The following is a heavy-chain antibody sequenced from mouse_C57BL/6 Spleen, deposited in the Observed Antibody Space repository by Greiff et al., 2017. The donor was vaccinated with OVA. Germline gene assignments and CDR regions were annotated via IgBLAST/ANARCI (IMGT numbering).Heavy chain of an antibody. J-gene: IGHJ2*01. CDR3: ARWGGSSPDY. CDR1: GYSFTGYY. D-gene: IGHD1-1*01. CDR2: INPSTGGT. Sequence: EVQLQQSGPALVKPGASVKISCKASGYSFTGYYMNWVKQSPEKSLEWIGEINPSTGGTTYNQKFKAKATLTVDKSSSTAYMQLKSLTSEDSAVYYCARWGGSSPDYWGQGTTLTVSS. V-gene: IGHV1-42*01.